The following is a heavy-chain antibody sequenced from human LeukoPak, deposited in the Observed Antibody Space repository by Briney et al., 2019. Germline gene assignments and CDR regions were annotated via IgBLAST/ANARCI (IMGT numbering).Heavy chain of an antibody. D-gene: IGHD3-3*01. CDR3: ARASNYYDFWSGYYSSWYFDY. CDR2: IKQDGSEK. V-gene: IGHV3-7*01. J-gene: IGHJ4*02. Sequence: GGSLRLSCAASGFTLSSYWMSWVRQAPGKGLEWVANIKQDGSEKYYVDSVKGRFTISRDNAKNSLYLQMNSLRAEDTAVYYCARASNYYDFWSGYYSSWYFDYRGQGTLVTVSS. CDR1: GFTLSSYW.